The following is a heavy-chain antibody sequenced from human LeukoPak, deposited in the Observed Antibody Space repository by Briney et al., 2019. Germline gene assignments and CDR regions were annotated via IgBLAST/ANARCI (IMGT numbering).Heavy chain of an antibody. CDR3: TKEDYGNYVSPH. V-gene: IGHV3-15*01. CDR1: GGSISSYY. Sequence: ETLSLTCTVSGGSISSYYWSWVRQAPGKGLEWVGRIKRKSDGGATDYAAPVKGRFTISRDDSKNTLYLQMNSLKTEDTALYYCTKEDYGNYVSPHWGQGTLVTVSS. J-gene: IGHJ4*02. D-gene: IGHD4-11*01. CDR2: IKRKSDGGAT.